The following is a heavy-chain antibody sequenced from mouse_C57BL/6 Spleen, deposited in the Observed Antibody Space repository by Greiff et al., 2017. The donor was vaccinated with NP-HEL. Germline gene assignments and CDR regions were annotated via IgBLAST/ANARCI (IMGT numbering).Heavy chain of an antibody. CDR2: IWTGGGT. CDR3: ARILYDGYYDWFAY. V-gene: IGHV2-9-1*01. CDR1: GFSLTSYA. Sequence: VQLVESGPGLVAPSQSLSITCTVSGFSLTSYAISWVRQPPGKGLEWLGVIWTGGGTNYNSALKSRLSISKDNSKSQVFLKMNSLQTDDTARYYCARILYDGYYDWFAYWGQGTLVTVSA. D-gene: IGHD2-3*01. J-gene: IGHJ3*01.